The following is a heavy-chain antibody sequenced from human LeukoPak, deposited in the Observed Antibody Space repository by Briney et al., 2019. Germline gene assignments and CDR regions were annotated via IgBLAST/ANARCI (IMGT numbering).Heavy chain of an antibody. D-gene: IGHD3-9*01. J-gene: IGHJ4*02. Sequence: PSETLSLTCTVSGGSVSSGSYYWSWIRQPPGKGLEWTGYIYYSGSTNYNPSLKSRVTISVDTSKNQFSLKLSSVTAADTAVYYCARGPRRNWLLLGVGYWGQGTLVTVSS. CDR2: IYYSGST. V-gene: IGHV4-61*01. CDR3: ARGPRRNWLLLGVGY. CDR1: GGSVSSGSYY.